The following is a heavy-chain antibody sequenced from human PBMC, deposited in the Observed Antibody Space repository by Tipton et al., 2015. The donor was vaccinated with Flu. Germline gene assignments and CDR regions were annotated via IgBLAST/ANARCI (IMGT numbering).Heavy chain of an antibody. CDR1: GFIFDDFA. CDR3: AKDIRRAYDYDYYFGMDV. V-gene: IGHV3-43D*04. CDR2: ITWEGGTT. D-gene: IGHD3-16*01. Sequence: SLRLSCAASGFIFDDFAMHWVRQPPGKGLEWVSFITWEGGTTHYADSVKGRFTVSRDNTKKSLYLQMNNLRPEDAGLYFCAKDIRRAYDYDYYFGMDVWGQGATVTVSS. J-gene: IGHJ6*02.